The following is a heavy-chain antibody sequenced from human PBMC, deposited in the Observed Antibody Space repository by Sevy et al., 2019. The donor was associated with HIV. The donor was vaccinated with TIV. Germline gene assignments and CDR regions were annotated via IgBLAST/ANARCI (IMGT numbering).Heavy chain of an antibody. J-gene: IGHJ6*02. CDR2: FSFDGNFR. Sequence: GGSLRLSCAASGFTFSTYDMHWVRQAPGKGLEGVAVFSFDGNFRHFADSVRGRFSMSRDNSRNTMYLQMNGLSIEDTAVYYCVKNRPPGGSLFSRNAMDVWGRGTTVTVSS. V-gene: IGHV3-30*18. D-gene: IGHD3-16*01. CDR1: GFTFSTYD. CDR3: VKNRPPGGSLFSRNAMDV.